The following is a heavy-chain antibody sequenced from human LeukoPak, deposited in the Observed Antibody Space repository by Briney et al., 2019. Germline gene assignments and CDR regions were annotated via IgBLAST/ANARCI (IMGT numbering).Heavy chain of an antibody. V-gene: IGHV4-4*07. J-gene: IGHJ4*02. Sequence: SETLSLTRTVSGGSISSYYWSWIRQPAGKGLEWIGRIYTSGSTNYNPSLKSRVTMSVDTSKNQFSLKLSSVTAADTAVYYCAGTLPDYVEFDYWGQGTLVTVSS. CDR1: GGSISSYY. D-gene: IGHD4-17*01. CDR2: IYTSGST. CDR3: AGTLPDYVEFDY.